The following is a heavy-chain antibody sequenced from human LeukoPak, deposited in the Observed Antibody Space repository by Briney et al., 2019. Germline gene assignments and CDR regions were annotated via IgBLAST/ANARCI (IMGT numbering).Heavy chain of an antibody. CDR3: ARGGTTVTTLNWFDP. J-gene: IGHJ5*02. V-gene: IGHV4-30-4*08. Sequence: PSETLSLTCTVSGGSIRSSDYYWAWIRQPPGKGLEWIGYIYYSGSTYYNPSLKSRVTISVDTSKNQFSLKLSSVTAADTAVYYCARGGTTVTTLNWFDPWGQGTLVTVSS. CDR2: IYYSGST. CDR1: GGSIRSSDYY. D-gene: IGHD4-17*01.